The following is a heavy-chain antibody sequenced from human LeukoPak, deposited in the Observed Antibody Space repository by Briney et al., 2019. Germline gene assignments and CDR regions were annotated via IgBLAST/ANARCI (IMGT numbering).Heavy chain of an antibody. V-gene: IGHV3-33*08. CDR2: IWYDGSNK. Sequence: GRSLRLSCAASGFSLSSYAMHWVRQAPGKGLEWVAVIWYDGSNKYYADSVKGRFTISRDNSKNTLYLQMNSLRAEDTAVYYCASLAAEDYWGQGTLVTVSS. CDR3: ASLAAEDY. J-gene: IGHJ4*02. D-gene: IGHD6-13*01. CDR1: GFSLSSYA.